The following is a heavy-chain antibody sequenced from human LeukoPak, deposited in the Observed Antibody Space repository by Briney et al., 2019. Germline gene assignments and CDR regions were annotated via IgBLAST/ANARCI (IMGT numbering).Heavy chain of an antibody. D-gene: IGHD5-24*01. CDR2: INPNSEGT. J-gene: IGHJ4*02. V-gene: IGHV1-2*02. Sequence: GASVNVSFTASVYSFTDYAFTEYYLHWVRQAPGQGLEWMGWINPNSEGTTYPQKFQGRVTMTIDTSISTAYMELSSLRSGDTAVYYCATRVDGFTNYFDLWGQGTLVTVSS. CDR3: ATRVDGFTNYFDL. CDR1: VYSFTDYAFTEYY.